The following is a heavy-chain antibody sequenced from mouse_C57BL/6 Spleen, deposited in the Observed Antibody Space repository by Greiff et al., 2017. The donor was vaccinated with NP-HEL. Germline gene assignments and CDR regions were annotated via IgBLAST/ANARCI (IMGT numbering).Heavy chain of an antibody. D-gene: IGHD2-4*01. J-gene: IGHJ2*01. CDR3: TRENYDYDRDYFDY. CDR1: GYTFTSYW. CDR2: IYPGNSDT. Sequence: VQLQQSGTVLARPGASVNMSCKTSGYTFTSYWMHWVKQRPGQGLEWIGAIYPGNSDTSYNQKFKGKAKLTAVTSASTAYMELSSLTNEDSAVYYCTRENYDYDRDYFDYWGQGTTLTVSS. V-gene: IGHV1-5*01.